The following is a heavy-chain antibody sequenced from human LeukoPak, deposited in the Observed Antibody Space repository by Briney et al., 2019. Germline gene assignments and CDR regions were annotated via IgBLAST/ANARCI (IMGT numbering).Heavy chain of an antibody. Sequence: GGSLRLSCVASKFTFSTYGMVWVRQAPGKGLEWVSYISDSGSDTYYVDSVKGRFTISRDNAKNSLFLQMNSLRVEDTAIYYCARNGGGLDYWGQGTLVTVSS. CDR1: KFTFSTYG. D-gene: IGHD2-21*01. CDR2: ISDSGSDT. J-gene: IGHJ4*02. CDR3: ARNGGGLDY. V-gene: IGHV3-48*03.